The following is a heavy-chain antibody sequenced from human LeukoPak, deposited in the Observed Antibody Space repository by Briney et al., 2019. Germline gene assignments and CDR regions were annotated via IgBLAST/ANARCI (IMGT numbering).Heavy chain of an antibody. CDR1: GASLRGSY. J-gene: IGHJ2*01. Sequence: SETLSLTCAVQGASLRGSYWSWIRQPPGKGLQWIGQIDHSGSTHSIPSLKSRVTISLDTSQSQVSLKVNYVTAADTAVYFCARGGNGWYFDLWGRGTLVTVSS. D-gene: IGHD1-14*01. CDR2: IDHSGST. V-gene: IGHV4-34*01. CDR3: ARGGNGWYFDL.